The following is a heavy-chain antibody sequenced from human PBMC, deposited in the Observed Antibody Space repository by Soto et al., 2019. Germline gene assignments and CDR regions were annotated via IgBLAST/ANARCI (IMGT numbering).Heavy chain of an antibody. D-gene: IGHD1-1*01. Sequence: GGSLRLSCAAFGLTVSGKKYVAWVRQAPGKGLEWVSALYDVDGSFYADSVKGRFTTSSDSSKTTVYLQMNGLRPDDTAVYYCASWHEREHAYDVWGQGTTVTVS. J-gene: IGHJ3*01. CDR1: GLTVSGKKY. CDR3: ASWHEREHAYDV. CDR2: LYDVDGS. V-gene: IGHV3-53*01.